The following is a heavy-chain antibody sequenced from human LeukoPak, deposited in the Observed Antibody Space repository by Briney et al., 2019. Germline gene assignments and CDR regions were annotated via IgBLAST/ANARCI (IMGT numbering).Heavy chain of an antibody. CDR1: GFVFSTYW. D-gene: IGHD4-23*01. V-gene: IGHV3-74*01. J-gene: IGHJ3*02. CDR3: ARDGDYYGGNFIAGDAFDI. CDR2: IKTDGSTT. Sequence: GGSLRLTCAGSGFVFSTYWLHWVRQAPGKGLGWVCRIKTDGSTTYYADSVNGRFTGFRDNAKNTLYLQMNSLRAEDTAVYYCARDGDYYGGNFIAGDAFDIWSQPTTVAVSS.